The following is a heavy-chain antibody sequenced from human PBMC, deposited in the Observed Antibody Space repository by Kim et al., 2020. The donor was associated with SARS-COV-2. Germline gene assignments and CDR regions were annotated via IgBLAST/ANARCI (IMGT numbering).Heavy chain of an antibody. V-gene: IGHV4-4*07. J-gene: IGHJ4*01. CDR3: SSPLGY. D-gene: IGHD3-10*01. CDR2: IYTSGST. CDR1: GGSISSDY. Sequence: SETLSLTCTASGGSISSDYWRWIRQPAGKGLEWIGRIYTSGSTNYNPSLKSRVTMSVDTSKNQFSLKLSSVTAADTAVYYCSSPLGYWGHVTLVTVSS.